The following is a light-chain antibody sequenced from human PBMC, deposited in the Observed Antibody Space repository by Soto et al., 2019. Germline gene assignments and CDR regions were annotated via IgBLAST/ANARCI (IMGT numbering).Light chain of an antibody. Sequence: EIVMTPSPATLSVSPGERVTLSCRASQSVSSRLAWYQQKPGQSPRLLIYGASTRATGIPARFSGSGSGTDFTLTISSLQPEDFATYYCQQSYSTPLFGQGTRLEIK. J-gene: IGKJ5*01. CDR3: QQSYSTPL. V-gene: IGKV3-15*01. CDR2: GAS. CDR1: QSVSSR.